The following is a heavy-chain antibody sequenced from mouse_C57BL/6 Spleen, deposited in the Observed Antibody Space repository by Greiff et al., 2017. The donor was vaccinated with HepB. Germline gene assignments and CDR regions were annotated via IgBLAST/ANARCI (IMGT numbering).Heavy chain of an antibody. Sequence: QVQLQQPGAELVKPGASVKLSCKASGYTFTSYWMHWVKQRPGRGLEWIGRIEPNSGGTKYNEKFKSKATLTVDKTSSTAYMHLSTLTSEDSAVYYCARSYDGDYWGQGTTLTVSS. V-gene: IGHV1-72*01. CDR2: IEPNSGGT. CDR3: ARSYDGDY. J-gene: IGHJ2*01. D-gene: IGHD2-3*01. CDR1: GYTFTSYW.